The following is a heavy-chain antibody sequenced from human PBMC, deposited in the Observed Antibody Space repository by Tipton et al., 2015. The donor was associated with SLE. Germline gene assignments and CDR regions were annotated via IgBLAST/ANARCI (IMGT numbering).Heavy chain of an antibody. D-gene: IGHD5-18*01. CDR1: GGSFSGYY. CDR2: INHSGST. V-gene: IGHV4-34*01. CDR3: ARARIQLWWGYFDY. J-gene: IGHJ4*02. Sequence: TLSLTCAVYGGSFSGYYWSWIRQPPGKGLGWIGEINHSGSTNYNPSLKSRVTISVDTSKNQFSLKLSSVTAADTAVYYCARARIQLWWGYFDYWGQGTLVTVSS.